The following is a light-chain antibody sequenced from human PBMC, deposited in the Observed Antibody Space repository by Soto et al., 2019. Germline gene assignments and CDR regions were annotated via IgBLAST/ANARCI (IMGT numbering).Light chain of an antibody. V-gene: IGKV3-20*01. CDR1: QNVARNY. Sequence: GLSQSPGTLSLYPGERATLPCRASQNVARNYLAWYQQRPGQAPRLLIYDASTRATGIPDRFSGSGSGTDFTLTISRLEPEDFAVYFCQQYARSPLAFGGGTKVDIK. CDR3: QQYARSPLA. J-gene: IGKJ4*01. CDR2: DAS.